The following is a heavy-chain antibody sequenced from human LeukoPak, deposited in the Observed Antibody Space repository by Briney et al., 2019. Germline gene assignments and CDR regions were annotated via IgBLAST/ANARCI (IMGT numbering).Heavy chain of an antibody. CDR2: ISSSSSYI. CDR3: ARVRGYSGYDYFYFDD. Sequence: GGSLRLSCAASGFTFSSYSMNWVRQAPGKGLEWVSFISSSSSYIYYADSVKGRFTISRDNAKNSLYLQMNSLRAEDTAMHYCARVRGYSGYDYFYFDDWGQGTLVTVSS. D-gene: IGHD5-12*01. CDR1: GFTFSSYS. V-gene: IGHV3-21*01. J-gene: IGHJ4*02.